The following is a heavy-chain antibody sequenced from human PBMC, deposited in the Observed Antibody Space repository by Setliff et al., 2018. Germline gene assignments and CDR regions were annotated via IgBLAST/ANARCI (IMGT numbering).Heavy chain of an antibody. CDR2: INNYSFKT. CDR3: ERLVRYCSTTSCQRTSGDDF. J-gene: IGHJ4*02. V-gene: IGHV1-18*01. CDR1: GYTFNNYG. D-gene: IGHD2-2*01. Sequence: AASVKVSCKASGYTFNNYGITWVRQAPGQGLEWMGWINNYSFKTTYPQKFLDRVTMTTDTSTNTAYLDLRSLRSDDTAVYYCERLVRYCSTTSCQRTSGDDFWGLGTLVTVSS.